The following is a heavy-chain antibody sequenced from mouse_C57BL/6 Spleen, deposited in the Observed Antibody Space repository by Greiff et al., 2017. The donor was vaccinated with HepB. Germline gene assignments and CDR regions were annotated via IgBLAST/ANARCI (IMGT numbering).Heavy chain of an antibody. CDR2: IYPGDGDT. CDR3: ARSGYSNSPWFAY. CDR1: GYAFSSYW. V-gene: IGHV1-80*01. Sequence: VQLQQSGAELVKPGASVKISCKASGYAFSSYWMNWVKQRPGKGLEWIGQIYPGDGDTNYNGKFKGKATLTADKSSSTAYMQLSSLTSEDSAVYCCARSGYSNSPWFAYWGQGTLVTVSA. J-gene: IGHJ3*01. D-gene: IGHD2-5*01.